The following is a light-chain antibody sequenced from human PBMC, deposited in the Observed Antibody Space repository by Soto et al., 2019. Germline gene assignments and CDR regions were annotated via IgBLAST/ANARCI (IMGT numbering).Light chain of an antibody. V-gene: IGLV2-14*01. CDR3: SSYTSSSTLLYV. J-gene: IGLJ1*01. CDR1: SSDVGGYNY. Sequence: QSVLTQPASVSGSPGQSITISCTGTSSDVGGYNYVSWYQQHPGKAPKLMIYDVSNRPSGVSNRFSGSKSGNTASLTISGXQAEXEADYYCSSYTSSSTLLYVFGTGTKLTVL. CDR2: DVS.